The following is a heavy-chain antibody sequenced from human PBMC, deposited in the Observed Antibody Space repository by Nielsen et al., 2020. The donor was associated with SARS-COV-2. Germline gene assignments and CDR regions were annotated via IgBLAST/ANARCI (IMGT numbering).Heavy chain of an antibody. CDR1: GYTFTSYY. CDR2: INPSGGST. D-gene: IGHD3-9*01. CDR3: ARDLEGPPWYDILTGSQSYYYYGMDV. J-gene: IGHJ6*02. Sequence: ASVKVSCKASGYTFTSYYMHWVRQAPGQGLDWMGIINPSGGSTSYAQKFQGRVTMTRDTSTSTAYMELRSLRSDDTAVYYCARDLEGPPWYDILTGSQSYYYYGMDVWGQGTTVTVSS. V-gene: IGHV1-46*01.